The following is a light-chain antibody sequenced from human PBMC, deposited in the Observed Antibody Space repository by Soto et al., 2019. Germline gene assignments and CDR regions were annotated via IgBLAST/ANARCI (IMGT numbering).Light chain of an antibody. CDR2: SNT. Sequence: SYELTQPLSGSVALGQTARITCGEYNIGSKNVHWYQQKAGQAPLLVIYSNTNRPSGIPEGFSGSNSGNTATLIISRAHAGDEADDFCQVWHNSAAHVVFGGGTKVTAL. J-gene: IGLJ2*01. CDR1: NIGSKN. CDR3: QVWHNSAAHVV. V-gene: IGLV3-9*01.